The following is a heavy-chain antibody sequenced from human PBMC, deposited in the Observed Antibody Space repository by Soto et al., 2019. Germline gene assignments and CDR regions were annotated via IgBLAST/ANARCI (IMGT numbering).Heavy chain of an antibody. CDR3: ARLGRTTIRYYYMDV. Sequence: PSETLSLTCTVSGGSISSSSYYWGWIRQPPGKGLEWIGSIYYSGSTYYNPSLKSRVTISVDTSKNRFSLKLRSVTATDTAVYYCARLGRTTIRYYYMDVWGKGTTVTVAS. CDR1: GGSISSSSYY. V-gene: IGHV4-39*01. D-gene: IGHD1-1*01. CDR2: IYYSGST. J-gene: IGHJ6*03.